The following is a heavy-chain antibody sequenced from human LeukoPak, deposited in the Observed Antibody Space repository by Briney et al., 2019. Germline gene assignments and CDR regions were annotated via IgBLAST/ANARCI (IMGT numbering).Heavy chain of an antibody. J-gene: IGHJ5*02. V-gene: IGHV1-46*01. D-gene: IGHD3-22*01. CDR1: GYTFTIYY. Sequence: ASVNVSFKASGYTFTIYYMHWVRQAPGQGVEWMGIINPSGGSTSYAQKFQGRVTMTRDMSTSTVYMELSSLRSEDTAVYYCASTDYYDSSGYGWFDLWGQGTLVTVSS. CDR3: ASTDYYDSSGYGWFDL. CDR2: INPSGGST.